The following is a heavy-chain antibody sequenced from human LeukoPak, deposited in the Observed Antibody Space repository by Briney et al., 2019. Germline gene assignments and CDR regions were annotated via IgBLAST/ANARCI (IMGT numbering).Heavy chain of an antibody. J-gene: IGHJ4*02. V-gene: IGHV3-43*02. CDR2: ISGDGVST. Sequence: SGGSLRLSCVASGLPIADFAMHWVRQAPGKGLECVSLISGDGVSTFYADSVKGRFSISRDNSKNSLYLEMNSLRTEDAAMYYCAKESGKFDYWGQGTLVAVSS. CDR3: AKESGKFDY. CDR1: GLPIADFA.